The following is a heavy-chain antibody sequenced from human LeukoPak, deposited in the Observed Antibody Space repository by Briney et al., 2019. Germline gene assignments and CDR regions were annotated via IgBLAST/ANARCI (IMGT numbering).Heavy chain of an antibody. CDR2: IHYSGSF. D-gene: IGHD2-21*02. Sequence: TSETLSLTCSVSDGSIRSHYWSWIRRPPGKGLEWIGYIHYSGSFNYNPSLQSRVTISIDTSKNQFSLKLSSVTAADTAVYYCARYVVVTAYFDYWGQGTLVTVSS. CDR3: ARYVVVTAYFDY. J-gene: IGHJ4*02. CDR1: DGSIRSHY. V-gene: IGHV4-59*11.